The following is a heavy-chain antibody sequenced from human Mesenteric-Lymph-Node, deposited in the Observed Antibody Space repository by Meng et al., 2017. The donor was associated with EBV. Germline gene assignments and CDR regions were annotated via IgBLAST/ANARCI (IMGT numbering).Heavy chain of an antibody. D-gene: IGHD3-16*02. J-gene: IGHJ4*02. CDR2: INHSGST. CDR1: AGSLSCDS. CDR3: ARGVMITFGGVIVALADFDY. Sequence: QVQRPHVGEGLLNPSETLSPTCAVYAGSLSCDSCSWIRQHPGKGLEWIGEINHSGSTNYNPSLKSRVTISVDTSKNQFSLKLSSVTAADTTVYSGARGVMITFGGVIVALADFDYWGQGTLVTVSS. V-gene: IGHV4-34*01.